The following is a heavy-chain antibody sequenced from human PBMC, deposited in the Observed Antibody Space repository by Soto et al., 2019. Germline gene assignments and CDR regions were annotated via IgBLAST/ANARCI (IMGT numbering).Heavy chain of an antibody. D-gene: IGHD1-20*01. J-gene: IGHJ5*02. V-gene: IGHV1-8*01. CDR1: GYSFSDYD. CDR3: ARDKRYNWNDEGWFDP. Sequence: QVQLVQSGAEVKKPGASVKVSCKASGYSFSDYDINWVRQATGQGPERMGWMNPNSGNTGYAQKFQGRVTMTRNTSINTAYMELSSLGSADTAVYYCARDKRYNWNDEGWFDPWGQGTLVTVSS. CDR2: MNPNSGNT.